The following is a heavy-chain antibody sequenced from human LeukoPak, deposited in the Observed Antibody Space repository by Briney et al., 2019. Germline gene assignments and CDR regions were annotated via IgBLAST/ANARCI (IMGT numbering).Heavy chain of an antibody. CDR2: IYPGDSDT. Sequence: GESLKISCKGSGHSFTSYWIGWVRQMPGKGLEWMGIIYPGDSDTRYSPSFQGQVTISADKSISTAYLQWSSLKASDTAMYYCARRGIAAAGRGVYFDYWGQGTLVTVSS. J-gene: IGHJ4*02. D-gene: IGHD6-13*01. CDR1: GHSFTSYW. CDR3: ARRGIAAAGRGVYFDY. V-gene: IGHV5-51*01.